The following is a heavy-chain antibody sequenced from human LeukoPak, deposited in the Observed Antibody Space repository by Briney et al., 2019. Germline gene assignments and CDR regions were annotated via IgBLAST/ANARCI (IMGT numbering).Heavy chain of an antibody. J-gene: IGHJ4*02. D-gene: IGHD3-3*01. CDR2: IWHNGNNK. CDR1: GFTFSNYG. Sequence: PGRSLSLSCAASGFTFSNYGMHWVRQAPGKGLEWVAVIWHNGNNKYYADTVKGRFTISRDNSKNTLHLQMNSLRAEDTAVYYCARAACLYYDFWSGCYFDYWGQGTLVTVSS. V-gene: IGHV3-33*01. CDR3: ARAACLYYDFWSGCYFDY.